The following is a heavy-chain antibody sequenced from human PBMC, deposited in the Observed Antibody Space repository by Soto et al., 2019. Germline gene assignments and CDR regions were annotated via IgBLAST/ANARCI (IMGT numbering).Heavy chain of an antibody. Sequence: GGSLRLSCAASGFTFSSYWMSWVRQAPGKGLEWVANIKQDGSEKYYVDSVKGRFTISRDNAKNSLYLQMNSLRAEDTAVYYCARVKKILGYCSSTSCEYFQHWGQGTLVTVSS. D-gene: IGHD2-2*01. CDR1: GFTFSSYW. J-gene: IGHJ1*01. CDR2: IKQDGSEK. CDR3: ARVKKILGYCSSTSCEYFQH. V-gene: IGHV3-7*01.